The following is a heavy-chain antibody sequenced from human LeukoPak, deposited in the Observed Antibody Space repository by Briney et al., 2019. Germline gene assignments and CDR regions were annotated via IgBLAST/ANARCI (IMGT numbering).Heavy chain of an antibody. J-gene: IGHJ4*02. CDR2: INYSGST. Sequence: SETLSLTCTVSGGSISSRNYIWGWIRQPPGKGLEWIGSINYSGSTYYNPSLKSRVSISLDTSKNQFSLRLSSVTAADSAVYHCARHGGSVVIVPSDYWGQGTLVTVSS. CDR3: ARHGGSVVIVPSDY. V-gene: IGHV4-39*01. D-gene: IGHD3-16*01. CDR1: GGSISSRNYI.